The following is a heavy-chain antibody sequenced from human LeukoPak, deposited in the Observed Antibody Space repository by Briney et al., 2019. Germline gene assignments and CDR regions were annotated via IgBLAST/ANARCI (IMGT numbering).Heavy chain of an antibody. V-gene: IGHV3-7*03. D-gene: IGHD6-13*01. CDR2: INQNGGAK. Sequence: GGSLRLSCAASGFTFSSYAMSWVRQAPGKGLKWVANINQNGGAKNYIDSVKGRFAISRDNTENSLSLQMNTLRAEDTAIYYCATSAAAPGNFWGQGTLVTVSS. CDR1: GFTFSSYA. CDR3: ATSAAAPGNF. J-gene: IGHJ4*02.